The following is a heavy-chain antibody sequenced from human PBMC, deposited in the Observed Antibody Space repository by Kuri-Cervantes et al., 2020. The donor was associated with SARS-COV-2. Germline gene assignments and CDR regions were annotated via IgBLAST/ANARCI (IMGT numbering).Heavy chain of an antibody. CDR2: ISSRSGYI. J-gene: IGHJ4*02. D-gene: IGHD3-22*01. CDR1: GFTFSSYS. CDR3: ARGKAEVNMIVLVITSGAYYFDY. V-gene: IGHV3-21*01. Sequence: GGSLRLSCAASGFTFSSYSMNWVRRAPGKGLEWVSSISSRSGYIYYSGSIKGRFTISRDNAKNSLYLQMNSLRPEDTAVYYCARGKAEVNMIVLVITSGAYYFDYWGQGSLVTVSS.